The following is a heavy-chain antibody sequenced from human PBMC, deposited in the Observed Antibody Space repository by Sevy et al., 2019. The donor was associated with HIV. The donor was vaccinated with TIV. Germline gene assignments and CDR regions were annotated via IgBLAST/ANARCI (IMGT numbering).Heavy chain of an antibody. CDR1: GGSISSSSYY. J-gene: IGHJ4*02. D-gene: IGHD1-26*01. CDR2: IYYSGST. Sequence: SETLSLTCTVSGGSISSSSYYWGWIRQPPGKGLEWIGSIYYSGSTYYNPSLKSRVTISVDTSKNQFSLKLSSVTAADTAVYYCARPQPGGYGGARPFDYWGQGALVTVSS. CDR3: ARPQPGGYGGARPFDY. V-gene: IGHV4-39*01.